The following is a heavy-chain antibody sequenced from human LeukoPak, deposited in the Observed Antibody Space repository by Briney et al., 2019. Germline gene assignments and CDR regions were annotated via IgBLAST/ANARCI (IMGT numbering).Heavy chain of an antibody. Sequence: SETLSLPCTVSGGSISSGSYHWSWIRQPAGKGLEWIGRMDTSGSTIYNPSLKSRVTISVDTSKNQLSLKLSSVTATDTAVYYCARVSWFGVDHYYYYMDVWGKGTTVTVSS. D-gene: IGHD3-16*01. CDR1: GGSISSGSYH. CDR3: ARVSWFGVDHYYYYMDV. V-gene: IGHV4-61*02. CDR2: MDTSGST. J-gene: IGHJ6*03.